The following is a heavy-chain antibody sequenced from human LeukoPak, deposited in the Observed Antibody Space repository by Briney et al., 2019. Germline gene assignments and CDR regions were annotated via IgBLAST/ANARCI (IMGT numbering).Heavy chain of an antibody. V-gene: IGHV3-30*02. CDR2: IRYDGSNK. J-gene: IGHJ4*02. CDR3: AKDICGGDCYPHGGY. D-gene: IGHD2-21*01. CDR1: GFTFGSYG. Sequence: GGSLRLSXAASGFTFGSYGMHWVRQAPGKGLEWVAFIRYDGSNKYYADSVKGRFTISRDNSKNTLYLQMNSLRAEDTAIYYCAKDICGGDCYPHGGYWGQGTLVTVSS.